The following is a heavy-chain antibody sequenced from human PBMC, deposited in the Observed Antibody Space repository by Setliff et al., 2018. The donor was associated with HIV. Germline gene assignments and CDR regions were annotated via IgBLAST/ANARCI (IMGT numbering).Heavy chain of an antibody. CDR1: GGSFSSYY. CDR2: INHSGST. V-gene: IGHV4-34*01. J-gene: IGHJ3*02. Sequence: SETLSLTCGVSGGSFSSYYWSWIRQPPGKGLEWIGEINHSGSTNYNPSLKSRVTISVDTSKNQFSLKLSSVTAADTAVYYCARRGNSYGYADAFDIWGQGTMVTVSS. CDR3: ARRGNSYGYADAFDI. D-gene: IGHD5-18*01.